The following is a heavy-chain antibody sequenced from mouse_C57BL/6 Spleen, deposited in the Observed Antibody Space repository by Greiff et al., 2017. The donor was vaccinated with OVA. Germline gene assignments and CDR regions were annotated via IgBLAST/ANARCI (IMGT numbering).Heavy chain of an antibody. J-gene: IGHJ4*01. CDR2: ISSGGDYI. Sequence: LQQSGEGLVKPGGSLKLSCAASGFTFSSYAMSWVRQTPEKRLEWVAYISSGGDYIYYADTVKGRFTISRDNARNTLYLQMSSLKSEDTAMYYCTREGEYYAMDYWGQGTSVTVSS. CDR3: TREGEYYAMDY. CDR1: GFTFSSYA. V-gene: IGHV5-9-1*02.